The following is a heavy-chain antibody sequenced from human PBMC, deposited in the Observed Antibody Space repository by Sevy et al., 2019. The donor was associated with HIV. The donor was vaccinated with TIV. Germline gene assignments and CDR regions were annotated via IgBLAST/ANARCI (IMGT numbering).Heavy chain of an antibody. V-gene: IGHV3-23*01. Sequence: GSLRLSCAASGFTFSNYAMNWVRQAPGKGLEWVSAISGSGGTTYYADSVKGRFTTSRDNSKNTLYLQMSSLRAEDTAVYYCAKASTIAAAGGLFDCWGQGTLVTVSS. D-gene: IGHD6-13*01. CDR1: GFTFSNYA. J-gene: IGHJ4*02. CDR3: AKASTIAAAGGLFDC. CDR2: ISGSGGTT.